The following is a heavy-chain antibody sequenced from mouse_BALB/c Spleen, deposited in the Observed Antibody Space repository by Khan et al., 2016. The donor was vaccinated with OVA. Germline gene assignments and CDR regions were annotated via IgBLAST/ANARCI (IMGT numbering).Heavy chain of an antibody. CDR3: ARSAYGNFAY. Sequence: EVKLMESGGGLVKPGGSLKLSCAASGFTFSTYAMSWVRQTPEKRLEWVATISSDGDYTYYPDHVTGRFTISRDNAKNTLYLQMSSLRSEDTAMYYCARSAYGNFAYGGQGTLVTVSA. CDR2: ISSDGDYT. J-gene: IGHJ3*01. D-gene: IGHD2-1*01. CDR1: GFTFSTYA. V-gene: IGHV5-9-3*01.